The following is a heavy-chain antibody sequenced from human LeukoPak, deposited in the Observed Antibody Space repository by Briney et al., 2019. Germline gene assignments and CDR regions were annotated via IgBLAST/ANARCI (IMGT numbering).Heavy chain of an antibody. CDR3: ARIGSAAFTDY. CDR1: GFTFRTYA. D-gene: IGHD3-3*02. J-gene: IGHJ4*02. Sequence: GGCLRLSCAASGFTFRTYALNWVRQAPGKGLEWVSAISDSGGAIYYADSVKGRFTMSRDNSKNSLFLQMNSLRAEDTAVYYCARIGSAAFTDYWGQGTLVTVSS. V-gene: IGHV3-23*01. CDR2: ISDSGGAI.